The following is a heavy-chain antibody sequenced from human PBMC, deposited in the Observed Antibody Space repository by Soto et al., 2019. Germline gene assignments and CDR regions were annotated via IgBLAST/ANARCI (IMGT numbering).Heavy chain of an antibody. CDR3: ARPNDYWNGYGPFDS. CDR2: ISYTGST. CDR1: GRSISSVGYY. V-gene: IGHV4-31*11. D-gene: IGHD3-3*01. J-gene: IGHJ4*02. Sequence: PSETLSLTCAVSGRSISSVGYYWSWVRLLPGKGLEWIGSISYTGSTYYNPSLENRLSISLDTSENRFSLRLNSVTAADTAIYYCARPNDYWNGYGPFDSWGQGSLVTVSS.